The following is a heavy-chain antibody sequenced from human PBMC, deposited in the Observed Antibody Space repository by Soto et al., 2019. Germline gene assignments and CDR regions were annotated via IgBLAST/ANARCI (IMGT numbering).Heavy chain of an antibody. Sequence: VLLVQSGAEVKKPGSSGRVSCQASVGTFIRDVMTWVRQAPGHGLEWMGEIIPVFAPTNYAQSFKGRVTFSADESTRTVYMELSGLRYEDTAMYYCARDLSTQGLDSWGQGTLVTVSS. D-gene: IGHD2-21*02. V-gene: IGHV1-69*12. CDR3: ARDLSTQGLDS. CDR1: VGTFIRDV. J-gene: IGHJ4*02. CDR2: IIPVFAPT.